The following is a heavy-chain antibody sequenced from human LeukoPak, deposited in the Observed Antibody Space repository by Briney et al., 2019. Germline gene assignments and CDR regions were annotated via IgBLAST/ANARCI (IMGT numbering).Heavy chain of an antibody. CDR1: GFTFSTYA. V-gene: IGHV3-23*01. J-gene: IGHJ6*03. CDR3: AKKRRAGSHLHYHMNV. Sequence: GGSLRLSCAASGFTFSTYAMSWVRQAAGKGLEWVSLISGSGGGTYYADSVKGRFTISRDNSKNTLYLQLNSLRVEDTAVYYCAKKRRAGSHLHYHMNVWGKGTTVTVSS. CDR2: ISGSGGGT.